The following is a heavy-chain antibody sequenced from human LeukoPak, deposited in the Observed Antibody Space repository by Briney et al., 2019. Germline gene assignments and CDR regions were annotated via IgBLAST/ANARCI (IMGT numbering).Heavy chain of an antibody. V-gene: IGHV1-69*13. CDR3: AREVRDYYYYYMDV. CDR2: IIPIFGTA. J-gene: IGHJ6*03. CDR1: GYTFTSYG. Sequence: SVKVSCKASGYTFTSYGISWVRQAPGQGLEWMGGIIPIFGTANYAQKFQGRVTITADESTSTAYMELSSLRSEDTAVYYCAREVRDYYYYYMDVWGKGTTVTISS.